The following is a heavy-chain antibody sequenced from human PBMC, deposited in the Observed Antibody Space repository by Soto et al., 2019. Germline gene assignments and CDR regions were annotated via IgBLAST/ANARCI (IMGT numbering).Heavy chain of an antibody. V-gene: IGHV3-53*01. D-gene: IGHD6-13*01. Sequence: GGSLRLSCAASGFTVSSNYMSWVRQAPGKGLEWVSVIYSGGSTYYADSVKGRFTISRDNSKNTMYLQMNSLRAEDTAVYYCASQGSDEQQLSALFWYFDLWGRGTLVTVSS. CDR2: IYSGGST. CDR3: ASQGSDEQQLSALFWYFDL. J-gene: IGHJ2*01. CDR1: GFTVSSNY.